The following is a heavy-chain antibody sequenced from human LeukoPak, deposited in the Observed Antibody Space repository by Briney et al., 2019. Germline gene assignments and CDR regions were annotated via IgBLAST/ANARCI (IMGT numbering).Heavy chain of an antibody. Sequence: SETLSLTCSLSAGCTSSGGYYWSWIRQHPGKGLEWIGYIYYSGSTYYNPSLKSRVTISVDTSKNQFSLKLSSVTAADTDTYYCARDVLRSNYYAGTGFDPWGQGTLVTVSS. CDR1: AGCTSSGGYY. CDR3: ARDVLRSNYYAGTGFDP. J-gene: IGHJ5*02. CDR2: IYYSGST. V-gene: IGHV4-31*03. D-gene: IGHD4-11*01.